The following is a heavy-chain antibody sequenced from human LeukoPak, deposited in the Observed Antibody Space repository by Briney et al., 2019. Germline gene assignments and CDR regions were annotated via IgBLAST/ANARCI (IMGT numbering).Heavy chain of an antibody. CDR2: ISYDGSNK. CDR3: ARFSGSYYDY. D-gene: IGHD1-26*01. CDR1: GFAFSGYG. Sequence: GGSLRLSCAVSGFAFSGYGMHWVRQAPGKGLEWVAVISYDGSNKYYADSVKGRFTISRDNSKNTLYLQMNSLRAEDTAVYYCARFSGSYYDYWGQGTLVTVSS. J-gene: IGHJ4*02. V-gene: IGHV3-30*19.